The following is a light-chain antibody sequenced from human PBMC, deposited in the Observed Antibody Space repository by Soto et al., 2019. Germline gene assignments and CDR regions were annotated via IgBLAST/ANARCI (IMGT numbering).Light chain of an antibody. CDR1: NSDIGDYNY. V-gene: IGLV2-14*01. J-gene: IGLJ2*01. Sequence: QSALTQPASVSGSPGQSLTISCTGSNSDIGDYNYVSWYQQHPGNAPKLLIYEVTYRPSGISYRFSGSKSDNTASLTISGLQADDEADYYCSSYRSKRTHVVFGRGTKLTVL. CDR3: SSYRSKRTHVV. CDR2: EVT.